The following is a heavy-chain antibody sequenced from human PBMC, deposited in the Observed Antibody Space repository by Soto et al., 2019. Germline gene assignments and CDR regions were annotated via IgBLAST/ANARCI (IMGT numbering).Heavy chain of an antibody. CDR1: GYSISSGYY. CDR3: VRVAGSSSWYETDS. D-gene: IGHD6-13*01. Sequence: SETLSLTCAVSGYSISSGYYWGWIRQPPGKGLEWLGTTYYGASSYYNPSLRSRITILLDASTNQLSLKLSSVTAADTAVYFCVRVAGSSSWYETDSWGQGILVTVSS. CDR2: TYYGASS. J-gene: IGHJ4*02. V-gene: IGHV4-38-2*01.